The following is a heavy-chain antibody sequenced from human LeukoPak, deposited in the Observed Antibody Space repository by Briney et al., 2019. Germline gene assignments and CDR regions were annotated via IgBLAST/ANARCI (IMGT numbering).Heavy chain of an antibody. D-gene: IGHD2-2*01. J-gene: IGHJ4*02. V-gene: IGHV3-7*01. CDR2: IKEDGSEK. CDR3: ARDSFYASDY. CDR1: GFTVSSNY. Sequence: GGSLRLSCAASGFTVSSNYMSWVRQAPGKGLEWVANIKEDGSEKYYVDSVKGRFTIFRDNAKNSLYLQMNSLRAEDTAVYYCARDSFYASDYWGQGTLVTVSS.